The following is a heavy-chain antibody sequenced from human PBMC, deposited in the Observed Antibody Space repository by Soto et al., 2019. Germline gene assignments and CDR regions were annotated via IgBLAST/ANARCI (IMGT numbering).Heavy chain of an antibody. V-gene: IGHV3-30*03. Sequence: QVQLVESGGGVVQPGRSLRLSCAASGFTFSSYGMHWVRQAPGKGLEWVAVISYDGSNKYYADSVKGRFTISRDNSKNPLYLQMNILRAEDTAVYYCARVEYSRSSGAFDIWGQGTMVTVSS. CDR1: GFTFSSYG. D-gene: IGHD6-6*01. CDR3: ARVEYSRSSGAFDI. J-gene: IGHJ3*02. CDR2: ISYDGSNK.